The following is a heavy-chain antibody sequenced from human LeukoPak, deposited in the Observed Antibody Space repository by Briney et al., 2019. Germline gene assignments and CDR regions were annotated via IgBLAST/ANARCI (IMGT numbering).Heavy chain of an antibody. CDR2: IKQDGSEK. Sequence: GGFLRLSCAASGFTFSSYWMNWVRQAPGKGLEWVANIKQDGSEKYYVDSVKGRFTISRDNAKNSLYLQMNSLRAEDTAVYYCASWGFTGSQSYYFDYWGQGTLVTVSS. CDR1: GFTFSSYW. D-gene: IGHD3-10*01. J-gene: IGHJ4*02. CDR3: ASWGFTGSQSYYFDY. V-gene: IGHV3-7*01.